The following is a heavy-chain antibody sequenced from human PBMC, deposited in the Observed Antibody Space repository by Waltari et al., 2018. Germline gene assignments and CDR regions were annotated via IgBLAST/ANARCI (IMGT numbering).Heavy chain of an antibody. J-gene: IGHJ4*02. D-gene: IGHD4-17*01. CDR3: AILLATVTTLMDSDY. V-gene: IGHV3-21*01. CDR2: ISSSSSYT. Sequence: EVQLVESGGGLVKPGGSLRLSCAASGFTFSSYSMNWVRKAPGKGLEWVSSISSSSSYTYYADSVKGRLTISRDNAKNSLYLQMNSLRAEDTAVYYCAILLATVTTLMDSDYWGQGTLVTVSS. CDR1: GFTFSSYS.